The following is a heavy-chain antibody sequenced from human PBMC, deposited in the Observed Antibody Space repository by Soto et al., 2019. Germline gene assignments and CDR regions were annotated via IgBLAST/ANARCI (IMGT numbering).Heavy chain of an antibody. CDR3: AKIPGDLGDY. CDR2: ISYDGSNK. V-gene: IGHV3-30*18. D-gene: IGHD7-27*01. Sequence: QVQLVESGGGVVQTGRSLRLSCAASGFTFSSYGMHWVRQAPGKGLEWVAVISYDGSNKYYADSVKGRFTIYRDTSKNTLYLQMNSLRAEDTAVYYCAKIPGDLGDYWGQGTLVTVSS. J-gene: IGHJ4*02. CDR1: GFTFSSYG.